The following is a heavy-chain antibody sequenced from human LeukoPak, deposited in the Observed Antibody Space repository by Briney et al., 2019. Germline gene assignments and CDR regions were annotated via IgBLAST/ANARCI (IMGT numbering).Heavy chain of an antibody. J-gene: IGHJ6*03. V-gene: IGHV3-53*01. CDR1: GFTFSSYW. CDR3: ARDAGWNYGSGTLPSGYMDV. CDR2: IYSGGST. Sequence: GGSLRLSCAASGFTFSSYWMHWVRRAPGKGLEWVSVIYSGGSTYYADSVKGRFTISRGNSKNTVYLRMNSLRAEDTAGYFCARDAGWNYGSGTLPSGYMDVWGKGTTVTVSS. D-gene: IGHD3-10*01.